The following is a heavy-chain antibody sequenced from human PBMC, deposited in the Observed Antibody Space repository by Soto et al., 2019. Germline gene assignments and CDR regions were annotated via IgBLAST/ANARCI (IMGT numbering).Heavy chain of an antibody. J-gene: IGHJ4*02. CDR2: ISYDGSNK. CDR1: GFTFSSYG. V-gene: IGHV3-30*18. CDR3: AKDGLRGGDYRRGYFDY. D-gene: IGHD2-21*01. Sequence: QVQLVESGGGVVQPGRSLRLSCAASGFTFSSYGMHWVRQAPGKGLEWVAVISYDGSNKYYADSVKGRFTISRDNSKNPLYLQMNSLRAEDTAVYYCAKDGLRGGDYRRGYFDYWGQGTLVTVSS.